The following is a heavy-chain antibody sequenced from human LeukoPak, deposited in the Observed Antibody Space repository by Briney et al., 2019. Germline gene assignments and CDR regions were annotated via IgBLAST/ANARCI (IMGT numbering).Heavy chain of an antibody. CDR3: ALVGEALDY. J-gene: IGHJ4*02. D-gene: IGHD4-17*01. V-gene: IGHV1-2*02. CDR1: GYTFIGYN. CDR2: INPNSGGT. Sequence: ASVKVSCKASGYTFIGYNMHWVRQAPGQGLEWMAWINPNSGGTNYAQSFQGRVTMTRDTSISTAYMELSRLRSDDTAIYYCALVGEALDYWGQGTLVTVSS.